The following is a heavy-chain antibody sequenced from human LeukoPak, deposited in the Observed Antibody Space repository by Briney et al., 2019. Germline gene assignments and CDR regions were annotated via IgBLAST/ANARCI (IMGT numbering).Heavy chain of an antibody. CDR2: ISWDGGST. J-gene: IGHJ4*02. CDR3: ATSLGASPFGY. CDR1: GFTFDDYA. Sequence: GSLRLSCAASGFTFDDYAMHWVRQAPGKGLEWVSLISWDGGSTYYADSVKGRFTISRDNSKNSLYLQMNSLRAEDTALYYCATSLGASPFGYWGQGTLVTVSS. V-gene: IGHV3-43D*03. D-gene: IGHD1-26*01.